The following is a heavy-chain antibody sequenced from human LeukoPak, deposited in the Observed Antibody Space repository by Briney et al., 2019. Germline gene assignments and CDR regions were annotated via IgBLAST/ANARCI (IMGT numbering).Heavy chain of an antibody. J-gene: IGHJ4*02. V-gene: IGHV4-30-4*07. CDR2: IYYSGST. CDR1: GGSISSGGYS. CDR3: ARAGAAAGKNPDY. D-gene: IGHD6-13*01. Sequence: PSETLSLTCTVSGGSISSGGYSWSWIRQPPGKGLEWIGYIYYSGSTYYNPSLKSRVTISVDTSKNQFSLKLSSVTAADTAVYYCARAGAAAGKNPDYWGQGTRVTVSS.